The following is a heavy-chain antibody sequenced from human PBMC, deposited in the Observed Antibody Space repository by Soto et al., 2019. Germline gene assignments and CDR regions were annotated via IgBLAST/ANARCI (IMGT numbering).Heavy chain of an antibody. CDR2: IWYDGSNK. D-gene: IGHD3-22*01. Sequence: RQARGKGLEWVAVIWYDGSNKYYADSVKGRFTISRDNSKNTLYLQMNSLRAEDTAVYYCARDYHDKDYWGRGTLVTVSS. CDR3: ARDYHDKDY. V-gene: IGHV3-33*01. J-gene: IGHJ4*02.